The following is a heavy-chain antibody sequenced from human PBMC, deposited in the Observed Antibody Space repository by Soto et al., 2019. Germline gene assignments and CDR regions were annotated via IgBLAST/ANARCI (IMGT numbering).Heavy chain of an antibody. CDR2: ISAYNGNT. CDR1: GYTFTSYG. V-gene: IGHV1-18*01. D-gene: IGHD2-2*03. J-gene: IGHJ4*02. CDR3: ALLYGYCSSTSCWPLDY. Sequence: ASVKVSCKASGYTFTSYGISWVRQAPGQGLEWMGWISAYNGNTNYAQKLQGRVTMTTDTSTSTAYMELRSLRSDDTAVYYCALLYGYCSSTSCWPLDYWGQGTLVTVSS.